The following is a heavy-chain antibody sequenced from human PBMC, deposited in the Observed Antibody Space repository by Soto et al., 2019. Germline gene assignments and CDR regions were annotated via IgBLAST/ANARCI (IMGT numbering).Heavy chain of an antibody. V-gene: IGHV3-53*02. Sequence: EVQLVETGGSLIQPGGSLRLSCAVSGFTVRSNYMSWVRQAPGKGLEWVSIIYSSGNTYYADSVKGRFTMSRDTSNNTVFLQMSSLRAEDTAVYFCARVSLPFGYWGQGTLVTVYS. CDR2: IYSSGNT. CDR3: ARVSLPFGY. J-gene: IGHJ4*02. D-gene: IGHD3-16*01. CDR1: GFTVRSNY.